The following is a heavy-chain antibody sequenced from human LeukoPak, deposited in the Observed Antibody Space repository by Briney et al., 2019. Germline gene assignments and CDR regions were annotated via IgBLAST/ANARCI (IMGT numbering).Heavy chain of an antibody. Sequence: SETLSLTCAVSGYSISSGYYWGWIRQPPGKGLEWIGGIYHSGSTYYNPSLKSRVTISVDTSKNQFSLKLSSVTAADTAVYYCARHPIVATIGFADYWGQGTLVTVSS. J-gene: IGHJ4*02. CDR3: ARHPIVATIGFADY. D-gene: IGHD5-12*01. V-gene: IGHV4-38-2*01. CDR1: GYSISSGYY. CDR2: IYHSGST.